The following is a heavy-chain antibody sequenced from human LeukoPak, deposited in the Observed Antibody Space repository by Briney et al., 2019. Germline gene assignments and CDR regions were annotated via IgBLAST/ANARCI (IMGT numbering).Heavy chain of an antibody. CDR1: GYTFTSYG. CDR2: ISAYNGNT. J-gene: IGHJ4*02. CDR3: VRDGSYYDSSGYYYLY. V-gene: IGHV1-18*01. D-gene: IGHD3-22*01. Sequence: ASVKVSCTASGYTFTSYGISWVRQAPGQGLEWMGWISAYNGNTNYAQKFQGRVTMTTDTSTSTAYMELRSLRSEDTAVYYCVRDGSYYDSSGYYYLYWGQGTLVTVSS.